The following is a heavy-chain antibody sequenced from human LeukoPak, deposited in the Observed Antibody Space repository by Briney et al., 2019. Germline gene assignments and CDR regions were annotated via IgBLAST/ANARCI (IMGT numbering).Heavy chain of an antibody. D-gene: IGHD6-19*01. CDR2: IYYSGST. CDR3: ARLRSGWSYYFDY. J-gene: IGHJ4*02. Sequence: SETLSLTCTVSGGSIGSSSYYWGWLRQPPGKGLNWIGSIYYSGSTYYNPSLKSRVTMSVDTSKNQFSLKLNSVTAADTAVYYCARLRSGWSYYFDYWGQGTLVTVSS. V-gene: IGHV4-39*07. CDR1: GGSIGSSSYY.